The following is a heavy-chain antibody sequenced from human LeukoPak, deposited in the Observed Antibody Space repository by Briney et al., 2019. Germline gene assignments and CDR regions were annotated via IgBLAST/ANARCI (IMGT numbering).Heavy chain of an antibody. J-gene: IGHJ4*02. D-gene: IGHD1-26*01. V-gene: IGHV3-53*01. CDR2: IYSGGST. Sequence: GGSLRLSCAASGFTVSSNYMSWVRQAPGKGLEWVSFIYSGGSTYYADSVKGRFTISSDNSKNTLYLQMNSLRVEDTAVYYCARVGEGAAKDWGQGTLVAVSS. CDR3: ARVGEGAAKD. CDR1: GFTVSSNY.